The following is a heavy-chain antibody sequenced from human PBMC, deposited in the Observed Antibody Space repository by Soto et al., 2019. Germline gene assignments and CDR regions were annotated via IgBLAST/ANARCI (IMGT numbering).Heavy chain of an antibody. CDR1: GFTFSSYS. D-gene: IGHD6-6*01. Sequence: VQLLESGGGLVQPGGSLRLSCAASGFTFSSYSMSWVRQAPGKGLEWIGYIYYNGRTDYNPSLQSRVFISIDTSKNQFSLNLNSVSAADTAVYYCARDRSNSPDYFDIWGPGTLVTVSS. J-gene: IGHJ4*02. CDR3: ARDRSNSPDYFDI. CDR2: IYYNGRT. V-gene: IGHV4-30-4*08.